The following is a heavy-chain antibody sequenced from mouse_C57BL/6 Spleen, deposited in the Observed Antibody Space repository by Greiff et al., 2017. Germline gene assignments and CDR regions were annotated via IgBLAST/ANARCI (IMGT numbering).Heavy chain of an antibody. CDR3: ARRGLYYGNLNFDY. Sequence: EVQLQQSGPELVKPGASVKISCKASGYSFTGYYMNWVKQSPEKSLEWIGEINPSTGGTTYNQKFKAKATLTVDKSSSTAYMQLKSLTSEYSAVYYCARRGLYYGNLNFDYWGQGTTLTVSS. CDR2: INPSTGGT. J-gene: IGHJ2*01. D-gene: IGHD2-1*01. CDR1: GYSFTGYY. V-gene: IGHV1-42*01.